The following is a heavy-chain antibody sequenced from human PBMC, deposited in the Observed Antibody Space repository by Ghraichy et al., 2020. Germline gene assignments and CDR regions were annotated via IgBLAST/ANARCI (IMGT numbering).Heavy chain of an antibody. CDR2: INHSGST. CDR1: GGSFSGYY. D-gene: IGHD4-23*01. CDR3: ARGLFYGGKYFKWDY. Sequence: SETLSLTCAVYGGSFSGYYWSWIRQPPGKGLEWIGEINHSGSTNYNPSLKSRVTISVDTSKNQFSLKLSSVTAADTAVYYCARGLFYGGKYFKWDYWGQGTLVTVSS. J-gene: IGHJ4*02. V-gene: IGHV4-34*01.